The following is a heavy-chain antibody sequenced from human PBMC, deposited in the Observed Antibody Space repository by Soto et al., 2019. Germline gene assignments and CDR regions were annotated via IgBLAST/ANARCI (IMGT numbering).Heavy chain of an antibody. J-gene: IGHJ6*02. CDR1: GYTFTGYY. CDR3: ARGPERRGYATYYYYYGMDV. CDR2: INPNSGGT. D-gene: IGHD3-3*01. V-gene: IGHV1-2*04. Sequence: ASVKVSCKASGYTFTGYYMHWVRQAPGQGLEWMGWINPNSGGTNYAQKFQGWVTMTRDTSISTAYMELSRLRSDDTAVYYCARGPERRGYATYYYYYGMDVWGQGTTVTVSS.